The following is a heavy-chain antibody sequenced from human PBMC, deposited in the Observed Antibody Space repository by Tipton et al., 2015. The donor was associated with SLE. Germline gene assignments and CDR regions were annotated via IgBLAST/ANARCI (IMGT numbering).Heavy chain of an antibody. CDR3: ARVAQDWYFDL. CDR1: GGSISSYY. J-gene: IGHJ2*01. V-gene: IGHV4-59*08. D-gene: IGHD5-12*01. Sequence: TLSLTCTVSGGSISSYYWSWIRQHPGKGLEWIGYIYYSGSTNYNPSLKSRVTIPVDTSKNQFSLKLSSVTAADTAVYYCARVAQDWYFDLWGRGTLVTVSS. CDR2: IYYSGST.